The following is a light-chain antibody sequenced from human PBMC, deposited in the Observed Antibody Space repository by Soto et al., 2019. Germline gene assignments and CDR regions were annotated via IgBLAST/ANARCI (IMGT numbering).Light chain of an antibody. CDR3: QQYTDWPPT. CDR1: QSINTY. Sequence: DIQMTQSPSSLSASVGDRVSITCRTSQSINTYLNWYQQKPGKAPKVLIYGTSSLKSGVPSRFSGSGSGTEFTLTISSLQSEDFAVYCCQQYTDWPPTFGQGTKVDIK. V-gene: IGKV1-39*01. CDR2: GTS. J-gene: IGKJ1*01.